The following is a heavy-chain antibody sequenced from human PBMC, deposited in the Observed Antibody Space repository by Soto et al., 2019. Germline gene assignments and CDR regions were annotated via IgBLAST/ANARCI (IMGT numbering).Heavy chain of an antibody. J-gene: IGHJ4*02. CDR3: AKDYYDSSGLFNY. V-gene: IGHV3-30*18. CDR2: ISYDGSNK. CDR1: GFTFSSYG. Sequence: QVQLVESGGGVVQPGRSLRLSCAASGFTFSSYGIHWVRQAPGKGLEWVAVISYDGSNKYYADSVKGRFTISRDNSKNTLYMQMNSLRAEDTAVYYCAKDYYDSSGLFNYWGQGTLVTVSS. D-gene: IGHD3-22*01.